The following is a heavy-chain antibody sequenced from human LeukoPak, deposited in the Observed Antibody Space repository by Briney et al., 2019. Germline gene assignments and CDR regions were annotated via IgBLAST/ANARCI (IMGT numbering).Heavy chain of an antibody. J-gene: IGHJ4*02. D-gene: IGHD3-16*01. V-gene: IGHV3-7*04. CDR1: GFTFSSSW. Sequence: GGSLRLSCAASGFTFSSSWMTWVRQAPGKGLEWVAVISPDGSEAAYVDSVIGRFTISRDNAKNSLFLQMISLRVEDTAVYYCTRDRAYKTFDYWGQGALVTVSS. CDR2: ISPDGSEA. CDR3: TRDRAYKTFDY.